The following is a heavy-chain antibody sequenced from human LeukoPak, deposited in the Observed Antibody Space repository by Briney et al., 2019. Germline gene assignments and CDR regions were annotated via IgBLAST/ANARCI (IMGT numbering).Heavy chain of an antibody. D-gene: IGHD3-3*01. CDR2: INPNSGGT. CDR3: ARSLVGVVTSENYYYYYGMDV. Sequence: ASVKVSCKASGGTFSSYAISWVRQAPGQGLEWMGWINPNSGGTNYAQKFQGRVTMTRDTSISTAYMELSRLRSDDTAVYYCARSLVGVVTSENYYYYYGMDVWGQGTTVTVSS. J-gene: IGHJ6*02. V-gene: IGHV1-2*02. CDR1: GGTFSSYA.